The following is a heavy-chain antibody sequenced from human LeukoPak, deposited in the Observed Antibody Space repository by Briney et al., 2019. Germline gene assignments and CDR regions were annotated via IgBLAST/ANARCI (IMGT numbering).Heavy chain of an antibody. D-gene: IGHD1-14*01. CDR2: IYYSGST. V-gene: IGHV4-59*01. CDR3: ARDNVPDNAFDI. Sequence: PSETLSLTCTVSGGSISSYYWSWIRQPPGKGLEWIGYIYYSGSTNYNPSLKSRVTISVDTSKNQFSLKLSSVTAADTAVYYCARDNVPDNAFDIWGQGTMVTVSS. J-gene: IGHJ3*02. CDR1: GGSISSYY.